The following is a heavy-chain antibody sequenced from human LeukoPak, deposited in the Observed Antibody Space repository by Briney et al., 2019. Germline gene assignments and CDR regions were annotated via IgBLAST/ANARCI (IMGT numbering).Heavy chain of an antibody. CDR2: ISGSGGST. J-gene: IGHJ6*03. V-gene: IGHV3-23*01. CDR3: AKCVGEWFGELGDYYYYMDV. D-gene: IGHD3-10*01. Sequence: PGGSLRLSCAASGFTFSSYGMSWVRQAPGKGLEWVSAISGSGGSTYYADSVKGRFTISRDNSKNTLYLQMNSLRAEDTAVYYCAKCVGEWFGELGDYYYYMDVWGKGTTVTISS. CDR1: GFTFSSYG.